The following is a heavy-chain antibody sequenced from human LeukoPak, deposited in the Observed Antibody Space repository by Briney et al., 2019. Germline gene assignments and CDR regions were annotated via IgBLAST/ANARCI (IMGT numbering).Heavy chain of an antibody. J-gene: IGHJ4*02. D-gene: IGHD5-18*01. CDR2: IKEDGSEK. CDR1: GFTFSNYW. CDR3: ARPKVGYSYGHFDY. V-gene: IGHV3-7*01. Sequence: PGGSLRLSCVASGFTFSNYWMSWVRQAPGKGLECVANIKEDGSEKYYVDSVKGRFTISRDNAKNSLYLQMNSLRAEDTAVYYCARPKVGYSYGHFDYWGQGTLVTVSS.